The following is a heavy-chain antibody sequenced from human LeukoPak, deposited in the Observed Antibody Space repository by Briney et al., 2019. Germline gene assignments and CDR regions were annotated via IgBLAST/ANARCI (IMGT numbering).Heavy chain of an antibody. D-gene: IGHD1-26*01. CDR2: ISAYNGNT. V-gene: IGHV1-18*01. Sequence: ASVKVSCKASGYTFTSYGISWVRQAPGQGLEWMGWISAYNGNTNYAQKLQGRVTMITDTSTSTAYMELRSLRSDDTAVYYCAIGGNRYYYGMDVWGQGTTVAVSS. CDR1: GYTFTSYG. CDR3: AIGGNRYYYGMDV. J-gene: IGHJ6*02.